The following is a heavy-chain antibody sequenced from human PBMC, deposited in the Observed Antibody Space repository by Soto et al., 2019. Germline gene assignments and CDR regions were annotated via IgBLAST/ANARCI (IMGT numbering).Heavy chain of an antibody. CDR3: ARTSLVVAAATREDY. J-gene: IGHJ4*02. Sequence: EVQLVESGGALVQPGGSLRLSCAASGFTFSSYWMHWLRQAPGKGLVWVSRINSDGSSTSYADSVKGRFTISRDNAKNTLYLQMNSLRAEDTAVYYCARTSLVVAAATREDYWGQGTLVTVSS. V-gene: IGHV3-74*01. CDR2: INSDGSST. D-gene: IGHD2-15*01. CDR1: GFTFSSYW.